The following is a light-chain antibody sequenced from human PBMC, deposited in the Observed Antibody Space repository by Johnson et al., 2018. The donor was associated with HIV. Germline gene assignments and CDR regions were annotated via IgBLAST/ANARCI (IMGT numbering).Light chain of an antibody. J-gene: IGLJ1*01. CDR2: ENT. V-gene: IGLV1-51*02. CDR3: GTWDSSLSAYV. CDR1: SSNIGNNY. Sequence: QSVLTQPPSVSAAPGQKVTISCSGSSSNIGNNYVSWYQQLPGTAPKLLIYENTKRPSGIPDRFSGSKSGTSATLGITGLQTGDEADYYCGTWDSSLSAYVFGTRTKVTVL.